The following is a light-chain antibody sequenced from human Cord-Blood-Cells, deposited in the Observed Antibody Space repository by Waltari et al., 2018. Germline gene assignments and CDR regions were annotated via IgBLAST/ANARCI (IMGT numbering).Light chain of an antibody. CDR1: QSISSY. J-gene: IGKJ4*01. CDR2: APS. V-gene: IGKV1-39*01. Sequence: DIQMTQSPSSLSASVGDRVTITCRASQSISSYLNWYQQKPGKAPKLLIYAPSSLQSGVPSRFSGSETGTAFTLTITSPQPEDFATHYCQQRYRAPFTFGGGTKVEIK. CDR3: QQRYRAPFT.